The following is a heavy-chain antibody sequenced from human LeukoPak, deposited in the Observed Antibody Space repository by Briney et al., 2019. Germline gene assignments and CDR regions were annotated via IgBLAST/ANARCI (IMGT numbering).Heavy chain of an antibody. V-gene: IGHV3-30-3*01. CDR2: ISYDGSNK. CDR1: GFTFSSYA. CDR3: ARVSVVVIAIWAFDI. Sequence: PGGSLRLSCAASGFTFSSYAMHWVRQAPGKGLEWVAVISYDGSNKYYADSVKGRFTISRDNSKNTLYLQMNSLRAEDTAVYYCARVSVVVIAIWAFDIWGQGTMVTVSS. J-gene: IGHJ3*02. D-gene: IGHD2-21*01.